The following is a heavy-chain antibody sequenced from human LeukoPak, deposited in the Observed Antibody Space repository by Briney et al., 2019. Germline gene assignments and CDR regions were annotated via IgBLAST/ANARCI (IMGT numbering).Heavy chain of an antibody. J-gene: IGHJ4*02. CDR1: GFTFISYA. CDR2: ISYDESNK. CDR3: ARWPSDY. V-gene: IGHV3-30-3*01. Sequence: PGGPRKLPCAASGFTFISYAMDWVRQAPAKGLEWVAVISYDESNKYYADSVKGRFTISRDNSKNTLYLQMNSLRAEDTAVYYCARWPSDYWGQGTLVTVSS.